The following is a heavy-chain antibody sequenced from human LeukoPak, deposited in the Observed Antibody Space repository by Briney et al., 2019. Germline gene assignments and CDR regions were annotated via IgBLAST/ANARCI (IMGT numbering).Heavy chain of an antibody. J-gene: IGHJ5*02. CDR1: GGSISSYY. CDR2: IHTSGST. CDR3: ARESYDFWRTNWFDP. Sequence: SETLSLTCTVSGGSISSYYWSWIRQPAGKGLEWIGRIHTSGSTNYNPSLKSRVTMSVDTSKNQFSLKLSSVTAADTAVYYCARESYDFWRTNWFDPWGQGTLVTVSS. V-gene: IGHV4-4*07. D-gene: IGHD3-3*01.